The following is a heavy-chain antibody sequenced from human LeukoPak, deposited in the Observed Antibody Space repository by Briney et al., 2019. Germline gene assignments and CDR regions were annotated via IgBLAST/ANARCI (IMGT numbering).Heavy chain of an antibody. CDR2: IYSSGST. CDR3: ARPGYCSSTSCYRSLWFDP. Sequence: SETLSLTCTVSGGSISSYYWSWIRQPPGKGLEWIGYIYSSGSTNYNPSLKSRVTISVDTSKNQFSLKLSSVTAADTAVYYCARPGYCSSTSCYRSLWFDPWGQGTLVTVSS. D-gene: IGHD2-2*02. J-gene: IGHJ5*02. V-gene: IGHV4-59*01. CDR1: GGSISSYY.